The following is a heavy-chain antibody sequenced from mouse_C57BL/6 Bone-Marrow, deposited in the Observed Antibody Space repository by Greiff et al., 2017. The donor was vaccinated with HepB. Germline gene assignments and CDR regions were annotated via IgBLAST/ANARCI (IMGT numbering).Heavy chain of an antibody. CDR3: ARAHYYYGSSRWYFDV. Sequence: QVQLQQPGAELVMPGASVKLSCKASGYTFTSYWMHWVKQRPGQGLEWIGEIDPSDSYTNYNQKFKGKSTLTVHKSSSTAYMQLSSLTSEDSAVYYCARAHYYYGSSRWYFDVWGTGTTVTVSS. V-gene: IGHV1-69*01. J-gene: IGHJ1*03. CDR2: IDPSDSYT. D-gene: IGHD1-1*01. CDR1: GYTFTSYW.